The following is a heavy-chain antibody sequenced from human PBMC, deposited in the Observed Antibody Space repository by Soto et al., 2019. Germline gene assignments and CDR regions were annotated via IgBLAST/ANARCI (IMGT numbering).Heavy chain of an antibody. CDR3: AGGLAVAGHIDY. CDR1: GFTFSSYA. D-gene: IGHD6-19*01. Sequence: EVQLLESGGGLVQPGGSLRLSCAASGFTFSSYAMSWVRQAPGKGLEWVSAISGSGGSTYYADSVKGRFTIARDNSKNTLYLPMNSLSAEDTAVYYCAGGLAVAGHIDYWGQGTLVTVSS. CDR2: ISGSGGST. V-gene: IGHV3-23*01. J-gene: IGHJ4*02.